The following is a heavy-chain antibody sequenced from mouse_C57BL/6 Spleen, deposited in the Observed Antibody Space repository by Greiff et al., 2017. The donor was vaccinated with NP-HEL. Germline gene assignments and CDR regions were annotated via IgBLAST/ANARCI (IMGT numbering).Heavy chain of an antibody. D-gene: IGHD2-3*01. V-gene: IGHV1-52*01. CDR3: ARSYDGYSGVADYFDY. CDR2: IDPSDSET. J-gene: IGHJ2*01. CDR1: GYTFTSYW. Sequence: VQLQQPGAELVRPGSSVKLSCKASGYTFTSYWMHWVKQRPIQGLDWIGNIDPSDSETHYNQKFKDKATLTVDKSSSTAYMQLSSLTSEDSAVYYCARSYDGYSGVADYFDYWGQGTTLTVSS.